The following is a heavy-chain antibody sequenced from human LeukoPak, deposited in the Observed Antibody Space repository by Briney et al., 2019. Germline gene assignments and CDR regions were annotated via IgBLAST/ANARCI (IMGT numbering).Heavy chain of an antibody. CDR1: GGTFSSYA. J-gene: IGHJ5*02. CDR3: ARDGTAGTSLYNWFDP. Sequence: ASVKVSCKASGGTFSSYAISWVRQAPGHGHEWMGGIIPIFGTANYAQKFQGRVTITADESTSTAYMELSSLRSEDTAVYYCARDGTAGTSLYNWFDPWGQGTLVTVSS. D-gene: IGHD2-2*01. CDR2: IIPIFGTA. V-gene: IGHV1-69*13.